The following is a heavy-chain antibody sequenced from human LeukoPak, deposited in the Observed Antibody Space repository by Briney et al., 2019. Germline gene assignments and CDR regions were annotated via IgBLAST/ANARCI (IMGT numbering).Heavy chain of an antibody. J-gene: IGHJ3*02. CDR2: INQSGST. V-gene: IGHV4-38-2*02. CDR1: VYSISSGYY. CDR3: ARGDCSGGSCYPAFRDAFDI. Sequence: PSETLSLTCTVSVYSISSGYYWGWIRQPPGKGLEGIGEINQSGSTNYNPSLKRRDTISVDTSKNQFSLKLSSVTAADTAVYYCARGDCSGGSCYPAFRDAFDIWGQGKMVTVSS. D-gene: IGHD2-15*01.